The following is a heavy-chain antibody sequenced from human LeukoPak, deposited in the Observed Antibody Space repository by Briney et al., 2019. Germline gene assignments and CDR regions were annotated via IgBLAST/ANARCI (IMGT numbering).Heavy chain of an antibody. Sequence: ASVKVSCKASGYTFTNYYMYWVRQAPGQGLEWMGIINPGVGSTNYAQKFQGRVTMTRDTSTSTVYMELTSLRSDDTAVYYCARAYYNDSSGFYPGGDYWGQGTLVTVSS. V-gene: IGHV1-46*01. CDR2: INPGVGST. CDR1: GYTFTNYY. CDR3: ARAYYNDSSGFYPGGDY. D-gene: IGHD3-22*01. J-gene: IGHJ4*02.